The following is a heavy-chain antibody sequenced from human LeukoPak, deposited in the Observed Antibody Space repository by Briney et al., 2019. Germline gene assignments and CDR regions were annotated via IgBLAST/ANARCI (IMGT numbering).Heavy chain of an antibody. J-gene: IGHJ4*02. CDR1: GYTFTGYY. CDR2: INPESGGT. Sequence: ASVTVSCKASGYTFTGYYMHWVRQAPGQGLEWMGWINPESGGTNYAQKFQGRVTMTSDTSISTAYMELTSLRSDDTAVYYCARWPVIVGAWSPIDYWGQGTRVTVSS. CDR3: ARWPVIVGAWSPIDY. D-gene: IGHD1-26*01. V-gene: IGHV1-2*02.